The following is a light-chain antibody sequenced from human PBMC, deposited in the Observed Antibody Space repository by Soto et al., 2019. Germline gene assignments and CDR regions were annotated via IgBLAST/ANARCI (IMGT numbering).Light chain of an antibody. CDR2: AAS. J-gene: IGKJ4*01. V-gene: IGKV1-39*01. CDR1: HSLSNS. Sequence: DILMTQSPSSLSASVGVRLTITCRASHSLSNSLNWYQQKPGQAPKLLIYAASRLQSGVPARFSGSGSGTDFTLSINRLQAEDIGTYYCQQSYSTPSFGGGTKVDIK. CDR3: QQSYSTPS.